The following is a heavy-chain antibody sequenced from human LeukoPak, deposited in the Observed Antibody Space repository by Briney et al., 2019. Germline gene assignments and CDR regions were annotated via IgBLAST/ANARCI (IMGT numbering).Heavy chain of an antibody. CDR3: ARPGYSGYDYRIDY. D-gene: IGHD5-12*01. V-gene: IGHV3-30*04. CDR2: ISYDGSNK. J-gene: IGHJ4*02. Sequence: HPGGSLRLSCAASGFTFSSYAMHWVRQAPGKVLEWVAVISYDGSNKYYADSVKGRFTISRDNSKNTLYLQMNSLRAEDTAVYYCARPGYSGYDYRIDYWGQGTLVTVSS. CDR1: GFTFSSYA.